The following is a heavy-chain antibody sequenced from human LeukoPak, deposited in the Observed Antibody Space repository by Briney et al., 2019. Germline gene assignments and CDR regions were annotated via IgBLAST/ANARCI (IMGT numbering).Heavy chain of an antibody. V-gene: IGHV3-7*01. CDR3: ARESEDIVVVTATYDAFDI. D-gene: IGHD2-21*02. CDR1: GFTFSSYW. Sequence: GGSLRLSCAASGFTFSSYWMSWVRQAPGKGLEWVANIKQDGSEKYYVDSVKGRFTISRDNAKNSLYLQMNSLRAEDTAVYYCARESEDIVVVTATYDAFDIWGQGTMVTVSS. CDR2: IKQDGSEK. J-gene: IGHJ3*02.